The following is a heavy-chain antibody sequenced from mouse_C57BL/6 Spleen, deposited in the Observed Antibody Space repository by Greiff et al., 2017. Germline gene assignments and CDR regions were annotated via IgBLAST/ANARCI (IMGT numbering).Heavy chain of an antibody. CDR3: SRRGYDYDYFDV. CDR1: GFSITSDC. Sequence: EVKLVESGPGLAKPSQTLSLTCSVSGFSITSDCWNWVRQSPGNKLEYMGYISYSGSTNYNPSLMSRIFITRNTSKNQYYLQLNSMTTEDTATYYYSRRGYDYDYFDVWGTGTTVTVSS. J-gene: IGHJ1*03. D-gene: IGHD2-4*01. V-gene: IGHV3-8*01. CDR2: ISYSGST.